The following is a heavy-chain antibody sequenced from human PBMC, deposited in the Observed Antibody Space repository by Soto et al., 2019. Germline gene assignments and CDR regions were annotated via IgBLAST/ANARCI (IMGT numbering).Heavy chain of an antibody. Sequence: GGSLRLSCAASGFTFSSYAMSWVRQAPGKGLEWVSAISGSGGSTYYADSVKGRFTISRDNSKNTLYLQMNSLRAEDTAVYYCAKTSRSYDFWSCYFWFDYWGQGTLVTVSS. J-gene: IGHJ4*02. V-gene: IGHV3-23*01. D-gene: IGHD3-3*01. CDR1: GFTFSSYA. CDR3: AKTSRSYDFWSCYFWFDY. CDR2: ISGSGGST.